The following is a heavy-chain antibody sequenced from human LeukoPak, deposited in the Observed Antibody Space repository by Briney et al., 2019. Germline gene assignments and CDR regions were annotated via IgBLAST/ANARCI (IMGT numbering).Heavy chain of an antibody. CDR1: GGSIRTHY. V-gene: IGHV4-59*11. CDR3: ARDADGYLDY. CDR2: IYQSGNT. Sequence: SETLSLTCTVSGGSIRTHYWDWIRQPPGKGLEWIAYIYQSGNTNYNPSLKSRVTMSVDTSKNQFSLKLSSETAADTAVYYCARDADGYLDYWGQGTLVTVSS. D-gene: IGHD3-22*01. J-gene: IGHJ4*02.